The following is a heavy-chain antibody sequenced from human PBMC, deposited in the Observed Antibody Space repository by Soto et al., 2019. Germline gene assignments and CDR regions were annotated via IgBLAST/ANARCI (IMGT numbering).Heavy chain of an antibody. CDR1: GFTFSDFW. CDR2: IKSDGGSA. J-gene: IGHJ6*03. Sequence: EVQLVESGGGLVQPGGSLRLSCAASGFTFSDFWLHWVRQAPEKGLVWVSRIKSDGGSANYADSVKGRFNIFKENDKNTVYLQMDSLRAEDTDVYYCARGANGAYYVVVWGKGTTVTVSS. D-gene: IGHD2-21*01. V-gene: IGHV3-74*01. CDR3: ARGANGAYYVVV.